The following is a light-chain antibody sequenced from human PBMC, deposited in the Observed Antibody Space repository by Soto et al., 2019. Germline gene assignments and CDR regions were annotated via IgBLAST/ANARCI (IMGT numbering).Light chain of an antibody. CDR2: DND. CDR3: ETWDSSLSAGV. CDR1: RSNIGNNA. J-gene: IGLJ3*02. Sequence: QSVLTQQQSVSAAPGQKVTVSCSGSRSNIGNNAVAWYQHLPGTAPKLLIYDNDKRPSGISDRFSASKSGTSATLAITGLQTGDEADYYCETWDSSLSAGVFGGGTKVTVL. V-gene: IGLV1-51*01.